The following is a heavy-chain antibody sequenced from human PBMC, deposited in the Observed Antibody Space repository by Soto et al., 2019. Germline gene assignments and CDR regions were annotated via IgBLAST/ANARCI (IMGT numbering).Heavy chain of an antibody. Sequence: SESLSLTCAVYGGSFSGYYWSWIRQPPGKGLEWIGYIYYSGSTNYNPSLKSRVTISVDTSKNQFSLKLNSMTAADTAVYYCARHNYGSGSTYFDYWGQGTLVTVSS. V-gene: IGHV4-59*08. J-gene: IGHJ4*02. CDR3: ARHNYGSGSTYFDY. CDR2: IYYSGST. D-gene: IGHD3-10*01. CDR1: GGSFSGYY.